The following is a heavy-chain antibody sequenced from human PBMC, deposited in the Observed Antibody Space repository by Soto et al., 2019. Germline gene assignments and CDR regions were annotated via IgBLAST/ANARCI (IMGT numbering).Heavy chain of an antibody. CDR1: DASISTATFY. J-gene: IGHJ4*02. CDR2: IYYIGSA. Sequence: QVQLQQSDPGLVKPSQTLSLTCTVSDASISTATFYWIRQLPGEALEWIGYIYYIGSAYYNSSLRSRATLSLDTSKSEFSLTLTSLTAADTAVYYCARGEAGVAGRLDYWGQGTPVTVSS. CDR3: ARGEAGVAGRLDY. V-gene: IGHV4-31*03. D-gene: IGHD6-19*01.